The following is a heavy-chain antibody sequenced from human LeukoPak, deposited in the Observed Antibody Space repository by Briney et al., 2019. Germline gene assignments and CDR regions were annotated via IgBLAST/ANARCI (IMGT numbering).Heavy chain of an antibody. J-gene: IGHJ4*02. CDR3: ARSFPGYYDSSGDNHFDY. V-gene: IGHV1-8*01. CDR2: MNPNSGNT. Sequence: ASVKVSCKASGYTFTSYDINWVRQATGQGLEWMGWMNPNSGNTGYAQKFQGRVTMTRNTSISTAYMELSSLRSEDTAVYYCARSFPGYYDSSGDNHFDYWGQGTLVTVSS. D-gene: IGHD3-22*01. CDR1: GYTFTSYD.